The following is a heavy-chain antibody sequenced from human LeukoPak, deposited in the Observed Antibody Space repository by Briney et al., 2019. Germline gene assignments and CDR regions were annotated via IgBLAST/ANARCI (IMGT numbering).Heavy chain of an antibody. V-gene: IGHV3-7*01. Sequence: HPGGSLRLSCAASGFTFSSYWMSWVRQAPGKGLEWVANIKQDGSEKYYVDSVKGRFTISRDNAKNSLYLQMNSLRAEDTAVYYCARDRQGYCSGGSCYRDYYYYMDVWGKGTTVTISS. CDR3: ARDRQGYCSGGSCYRDYYYYMDV. CDR2: IKQDGSEK. J-gene: IGHJ6*03. CDR1: GFTFSSYW. D-gene: IGHD2-15*01.